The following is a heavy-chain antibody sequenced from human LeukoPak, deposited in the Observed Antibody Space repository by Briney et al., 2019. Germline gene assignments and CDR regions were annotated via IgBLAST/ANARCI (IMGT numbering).Heavy chain of an antibody. J-gene: IGHJ6*04. D-gene: IGHD3-10*02. Sequence: GGSLRLSCAASGFTFSNYWMTWVRQAPGKGLEWVGNIKGDGSEKYYVDSVKGRFTISRDNGKNSLYLQMNSLRAGDTAVYYCAELGITMIGGVWGKGTTVTISS. CDR2: IKGDGSEK. CDR3: AELGITMIGGV. CDR1: GFTFSNYW. V-gene: IGHV3-7*01.